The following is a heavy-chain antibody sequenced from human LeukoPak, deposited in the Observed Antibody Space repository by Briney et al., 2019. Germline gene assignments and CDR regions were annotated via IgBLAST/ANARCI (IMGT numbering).Heavy chain of an antibody. J-gene: IGHJ6*03. D-gene: IGHD3-16*01. Sequence: SVKVSCKASGGTFSSYAISWVRQAPGQGLEWMGGIIPIFGTANYAQKFQGRVTITADESTSTAYMELSSLRSEDTAVYYCAREGGVRPTAPTDYYYYQMDVWGKGTTVTVSS. CDR2: IIPIFGTA. CDR1: GGTFSSYA. CDR3: AREGGVRPTAPTDYYYYQMDV. V-gene: IGHV1-69*13.